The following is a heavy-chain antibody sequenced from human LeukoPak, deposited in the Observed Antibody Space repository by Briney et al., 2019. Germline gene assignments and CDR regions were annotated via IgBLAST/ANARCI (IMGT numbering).Heavy chain of an antibody. V-gene: IGHV4-59*08. CDR2: IYYSGST. D-gene: IGHD6-19*01. Sequence: PSETLSLTCTVSGGSISSYYWSWIRQPPGKGLEWIGYIYYSGSTNYNPSLKSRVTISVDTSKNQFSLKPSSVTAADTAVYYCARHVAGNFDYWGQGTLVTVSS. CDR3: ARHVAGNFDY. J-gene: IGHJ4*02. CDR1: GGSISSYY.